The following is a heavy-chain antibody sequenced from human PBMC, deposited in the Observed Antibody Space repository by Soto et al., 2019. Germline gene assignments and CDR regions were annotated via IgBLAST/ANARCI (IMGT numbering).Heavy chain of an antibody. CDR3: ARHLGYCSSTICRLNYYGMDV. V-gene: IGHV5-51*01. CDR2: IYPGDSDT. Sequence: GESLKISCKGSGYSFTSYWIGWVRQMPGKGLEWMGIIYPGDSDTRYSPSFQGQVTISADKSISTAYLQWSSLKASDTAMYYCARHLGYCSSTICRLNYYGMDVWGQGTTVTVSS. J-gene: IGHJ6*02. CDR1: GYSFTSYW. D-gene: IGHD2-2*01.